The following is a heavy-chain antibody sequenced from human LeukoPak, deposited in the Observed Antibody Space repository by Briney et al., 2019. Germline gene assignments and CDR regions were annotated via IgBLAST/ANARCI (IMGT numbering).Heavy chain of an antibody. CDR1: GYSFTSYW. CDR3: ARLSGDSSGSDAFDI. Sequence: GESLKISCKGSGYSFTSYWIGWVRQMPGKGLEWMGIIYPGDSDTRYGPSFQGQVTISADKSISTAYLQWSSLKASDTAMYYCARLSGDSSGSDAFDIWGQGTMVTVSS. CDR2: IYPGDSDT. J-gene: IGHJ3*02. V-gene: IGHV5-51*01. D-gene: IGHD3-22*01.